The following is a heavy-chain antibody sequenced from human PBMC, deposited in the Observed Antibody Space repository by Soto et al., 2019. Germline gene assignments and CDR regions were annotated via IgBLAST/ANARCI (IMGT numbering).Heavy chain of an antibody. J-gene: IGHJ4*02. CDR3: ATGVIWIGYFTVDS. V-gene: IGHV1-69*13. D-gene: IGHD3-3*01. CDR1: VGSFGESA. Sequence: SVKASCKAPVGSFGESAINLVRQTPGQGLEWLGGFIPVYRTLNYAQKFQGRVTITADESTGTAYMTLSSLASDDTAVYYCATGVIWIGYFTVDSWGRGTRVTVSS. CDR2: FIPVYRTL.